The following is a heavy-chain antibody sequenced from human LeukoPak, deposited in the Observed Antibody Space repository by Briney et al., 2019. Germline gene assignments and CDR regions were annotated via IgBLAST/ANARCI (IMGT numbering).Heavy chain of an antibody. V-gene: IGHV5-51*01. CDR3: ARFLWLVDTRKFDY. J-gene: IGHJ4*02. CDR2: IYPGDSDT. D-gene: IGHD6-19*01. Sequence: GESLKISCRGSGYSFTTYWIGWVRQMPGKGLEWMGLIYPGDSDTRYSPSFQGQVTISVDKSISTAYLQWRSLKASDTAMYYCARFLWLVDTRKFDYWGQGTQVTVSS. CDR1: GYSFTTYW.